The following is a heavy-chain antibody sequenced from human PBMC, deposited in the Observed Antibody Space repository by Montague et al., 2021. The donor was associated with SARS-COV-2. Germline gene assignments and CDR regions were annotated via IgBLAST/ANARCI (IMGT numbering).Heavy chain of an antibody. CDR3: ANYDSSSYVSLGY. V-gene: IGHV3-74*01. Sequence: SRRLSWSASGFTFNNYWMHWVRQAPGKGLVWVSRINGDGNGRNYAESVKGRFTISRDNAKKALYLQMNSLRAEDTAVYYCANYDSSSYVSLGYWGQGTLVTVSS. D-gene: IGHD3-22*01. J-gene: IGHJ4*02. CDR1: GFTFNNYW. CDR2: INGDGNGR.